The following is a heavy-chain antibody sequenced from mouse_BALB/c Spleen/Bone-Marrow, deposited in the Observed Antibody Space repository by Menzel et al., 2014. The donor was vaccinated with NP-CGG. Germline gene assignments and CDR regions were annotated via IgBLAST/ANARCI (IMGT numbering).Heavy chain of an antibody. CDR3: ARQRDYDSFDY. D-gene: IGHD2-4*01. J-gene: IGHJ2*01. CDR1: GFTFSNYG. CDR2: ISSGGSYT. V-gene: IGHV5-6*01. Sequence: EVQLVESGGDLVKPGGSLKLSCAASGFTFSNYGMSWVRQTPDKRLEWVATISSGGSYTYYPDSVKGRFTISRDNAKNTLYLQMSSLKSEDTAMYYCARQRDYDSFDYWGQGTTLTVSS.